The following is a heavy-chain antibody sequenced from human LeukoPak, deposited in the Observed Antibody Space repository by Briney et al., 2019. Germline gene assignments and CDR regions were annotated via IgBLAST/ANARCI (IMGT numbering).Heavy chain of an antibody. J-gene: IGHJ4*02. CDR3: AKGRKWELPFDY. Sequence: GGSLRLSCAASGLTFSSYAMSRVRQAPGKGLEWVSAISGSGGKTYYADSVKGRFTISRDNSKNTLYLQMNSLRAEDTVVYYCAKGRKWELPFDYWGQGTLVTVSS. CDR2: ISGSGGKT. CDR1: GLTFSSYA. V-gene: IGHV3-23*01. D-gene: IGHD1-26*01.